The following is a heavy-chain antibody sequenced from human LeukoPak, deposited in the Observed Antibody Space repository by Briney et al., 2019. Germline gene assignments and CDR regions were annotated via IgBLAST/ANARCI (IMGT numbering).Heavy chain of an antibody. D-gene: IGHD4-4*01. CDR2: IIPILGIA. CDR3: ARGYSNYPDWFDP. Sequence: EASVKVSCKASGGTFSSYAISWVRQAPGQGLEWMGRIIPILGIANYAQKFQGRVTITADKSTSTAYMELSSLRSEDTAVYYCARGYSNYPDWFDPWGQGTLVTVSS. CDR1: GGTFSSYA. J-gene: IGHJ5*02. V-gene: IGHV1-69*04.